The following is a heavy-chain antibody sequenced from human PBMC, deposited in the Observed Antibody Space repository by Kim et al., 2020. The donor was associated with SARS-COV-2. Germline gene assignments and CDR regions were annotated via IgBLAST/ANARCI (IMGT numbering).Heavy chain of an antibody. D-gene: IGHD3-9*01. J-gene: IGHJ5*02. CDR1: GFTFSSYA. V-gene: IGHV3-23*01. CDR3: AKGSNARYFDWLSIPDWFDP. Sequence: GGSLRLSCAASGFTFSSYAMIWVRQAPGKGLEWVSDISGSGGSTYYADSVKGRFTISRDNSKNTLYLQMNSLRAEDTAVYYCAKGSNARYFDWLSIPDWFDPWGQGTLVTVSS. CDR2: ISGSGGST.